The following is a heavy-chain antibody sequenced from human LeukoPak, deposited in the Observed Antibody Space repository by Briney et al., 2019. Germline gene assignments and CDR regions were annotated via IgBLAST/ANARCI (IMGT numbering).Heavy chain of an antibody. V-gene: IGHV3-74*01. Sequence: GGSLRLSCAASGFTLSSYWMHWVRQAPGKGLVWVSRINSDGSTTSYADSVKGRFTISRDNAKNTLYLQMNSLRGEDTAVYYCARGGYCDGYMVGYWGRGTLVTVSS. J-gene: IGHJ4*02. CDR1: GFTLSSYW. CDR2: INSDGSTT. D-gene: IGHD5-18*01. CDR3: ARGGYCDGYMVGY.